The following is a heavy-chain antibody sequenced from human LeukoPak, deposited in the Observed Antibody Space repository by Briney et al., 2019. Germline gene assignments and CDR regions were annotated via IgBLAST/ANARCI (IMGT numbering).Heavy chain of an antibody. CDR3: ARVLGYCSGGSCYGYFDY. CDR1: GYSISSGYY. V-gene: IGHV4-38-2*02. Sequence: SETLSLTCTVSGYSISSGYYWGWIRQPPGKGLEWIGSIYLSGSTFYNPSLKSRVTISVDTSKNQFSLKLSSVTAADTAVYYCARVLGYCSGGSCYGYFDYWGQGTLVTVSS. D-gene: IGHD2-15*01. CDR2: IYLSGST. J-gene: IGHJ4*02.